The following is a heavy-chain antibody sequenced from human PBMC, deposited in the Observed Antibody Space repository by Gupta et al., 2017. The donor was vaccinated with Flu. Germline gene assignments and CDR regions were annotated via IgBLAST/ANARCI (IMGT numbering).Heavy chain of an antibody. J-gene: IGHJ4*02. CDR3: ARDGYNRIPFDF. D-gene: IGHD6-25*01. CDR2: ISGTGGTT. Sequence: EVQLLESGGGMVQPGGSLRLSCSASGFTLNTYAMSWVRQAPGRGLEWVAFISGTGGTTDYAGFAEGRFTISRDNAGNRLYLQMHRLRVEDTGLYYCARDGYNRIPFDFWGQGTLVTVSS. V-gene: IGHV3-23*01. CDR1: GFTLNTYA.